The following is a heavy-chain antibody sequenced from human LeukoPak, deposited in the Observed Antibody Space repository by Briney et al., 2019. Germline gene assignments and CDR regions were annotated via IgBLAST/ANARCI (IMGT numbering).Heavy chain of an antibody. D-gene: IGHD5-12*01. CDR3: ARVGFYSGYALSFDY. CDR2: INPNSGGT. V-gene: IGHV1-2*04. Sequence: GASVKVSCKASGYTFTGYYMHWVRQAPGQGLEWMGWINPNSGGTNYAQKFQGWVTMTRDTSISTAYMELSRLRSDDTAVYYCARVGFYSGYALSFDYWGQGTLVTVSS. CDR1: GYTFTGYY. J-gene: IGHJ4*02.